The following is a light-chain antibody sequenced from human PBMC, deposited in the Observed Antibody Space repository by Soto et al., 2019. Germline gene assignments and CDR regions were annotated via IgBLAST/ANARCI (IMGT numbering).Light chain of an antibody. CDR3: SSFTSSMTNV. J-gene: IGLJ1*01. V-gene: IGLV2-14*03. Sequence: QSVLTQPASVSGSPGESITISCTGTSSDVGGYNSVSWYQHNPGKAPKIILYDVGDRPSGVSYRFSGSKSGNTASLTISGLQAADEADYFCSSFTSSMTNVFGSGTKLTVL. CDR2: DVG. CDR1: SSDVGGYNS.